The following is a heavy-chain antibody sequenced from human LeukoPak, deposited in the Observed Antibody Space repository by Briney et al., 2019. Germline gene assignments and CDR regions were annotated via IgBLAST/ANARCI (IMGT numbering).Heavy chain of an antibody. V-gene: IGHV3-7*03. D-gene: IGHD5-12*01. J-gene: IGHJ4*02. CDR3: ARARGGYDFDY. CDR2: IKQDGSEK. Sequence: GGSLRLSCAASRFTFSSYWMSWVRQAPGKGLEWVANIKQDGSEKYYVDSVKGRSTISRDNAKNSLYLQLNSLRAEDTAVYYCARARGGYDFDYWGQGTLVTVSS. CDR1: RFTFSSYW.